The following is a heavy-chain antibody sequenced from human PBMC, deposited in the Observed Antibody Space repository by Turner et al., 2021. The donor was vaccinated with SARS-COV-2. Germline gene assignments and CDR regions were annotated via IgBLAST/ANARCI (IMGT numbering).Heavy chain of an antibody. J-gene: IGHJ4*02. V-gene: IGHV1-69*01. D-gene: IGHD6-13*01. CDR3: ASVGGGGSSWPKDFDD. Sequence: QVQLVQSGAQVKKPGSSVKGSCMGSGGTFSTYAFTGVRQAPGQGLEWMGGIIPILGTANDAQKFKGRVTITADETTSTAYRELSSVVYEDTAVYYWASVGGGGSSWPKDFDDWGQGTLVTVSS. CDR1: GGTFSTYA. CDR2: IIPILGTA.